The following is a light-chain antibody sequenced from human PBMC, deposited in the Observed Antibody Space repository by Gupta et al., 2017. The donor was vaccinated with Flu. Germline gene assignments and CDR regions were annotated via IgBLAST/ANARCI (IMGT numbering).Light chain of an antibody. CDR3: RANTSSSTFV. CDR2: EVG. Sequence: QSALTQPASVSGSPGPSITIPCTGTSSDIGYYNYVSWYQQHPGKIPKLLVFEVGGRPAGVASRFSGSKSGNTASLTISGPPEEDEADYYFRANTSSSTFVFGTGTKVTVL. J-gene: IGLJ1*01. V-gene: IGLV2-14*01. CDR1: SSDIGYYNY.